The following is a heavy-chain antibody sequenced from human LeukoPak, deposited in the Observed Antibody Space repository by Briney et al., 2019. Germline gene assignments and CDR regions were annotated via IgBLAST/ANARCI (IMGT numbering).Heavy chain of an antibody. CDR3: ARAAPAIYYDTSAYYTPFDY. CDR1: GFIFSAYS. J-gene: IGHJ4*02. CDR2: ISYDGSDK. V-gene: IGHV3-30*04. Sequence: PGGALRLSCAASGFIFSAYSMHWVRQAPGKGLEWVTVISYDGSDKYYADSVKGRFTISRDNSKNTLYLQMNSLRAEDTAVYYCARAAPAIYYDTSAYYTPFDYWGQGTLVTVSS. D-gene: IGHD3-22*01.